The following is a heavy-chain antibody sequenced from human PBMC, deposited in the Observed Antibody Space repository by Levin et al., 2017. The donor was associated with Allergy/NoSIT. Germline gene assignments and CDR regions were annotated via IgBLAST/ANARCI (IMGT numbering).Heavy chain of an antibody. Sequence: SETLSLTCTVSGGSIGSGGYYWTWIRQHPGKGLEWIGSIFYTGSTYYNPSLKSRLTMSVDTSKNQFSLNLSSVTGADTAVYYCATSYGAGSYRLNYYGMDVWGQGTTVTVSS. CDR3: ATSYGAGSYRLNYYGMDV. D-gene: IGHD3-10*01. CDR2: IFYTGST. J-gene: IGHJ6*02. V-gene: IGHV4-31*03. CDR1: GGSIGSGGYY.